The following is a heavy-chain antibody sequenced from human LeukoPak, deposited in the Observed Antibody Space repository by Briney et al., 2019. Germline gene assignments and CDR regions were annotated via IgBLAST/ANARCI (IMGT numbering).Heavy chain of an antibody. D-gene: IGHD3-22*01. CDR3: ARDPSPDSSGYYPDDY. Sequence: GASVKVSCKASGYTFTSYYMHWVRQAPGQGLEWMGIINPSGGSTSYAQKFQGRVTMTRDTSTSTVYMELSSLRSEDTAVYCCARDPSPDSSGYYPDDYWGQGTLVTVSS. J-gene: IGHJ4*02. CDR2: INPSGGST. CDR1: GYTFTSYY. V-gene: IGHV1-46*01.